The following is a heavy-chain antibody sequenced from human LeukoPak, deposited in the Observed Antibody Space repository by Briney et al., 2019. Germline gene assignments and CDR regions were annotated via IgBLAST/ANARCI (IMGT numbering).Heavy chain of an antibody. CDR1: GFTFSSYE. CDR3: ARDPGPDDSSAGDP. J-gene: IGHJ5*02. D-gene: IGHD3-22*01. Sequence: GGSLRLSCAASGFTFSSYEMNWVRQAPGKGLEWVSYISSSGSTIYYADSVKGRFTISRDNAKNSLYLQMNSLRAEDTAVYYCARDPGPDDSSAGDPWGQGTLVTVSS. CDR2: ISSSGSTI. V-gene: IGHV3-48*03.